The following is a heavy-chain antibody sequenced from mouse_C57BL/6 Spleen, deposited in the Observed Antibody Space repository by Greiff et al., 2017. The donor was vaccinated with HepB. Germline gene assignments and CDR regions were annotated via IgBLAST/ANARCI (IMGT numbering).Heavy chain of an antibody. CDR1: GFLLTSYG. CDR2: IWRGGST. J-gene: IGHJ4*01. V-gene: IGHV2-5*01. D-gene: IGHD4-1*01. CDR3: AKKGLTGTDYYAMDY. Sequence: QVQLQQSGPGLVQPSQSLSITCTVSGFLLTSYGVHWVRQSPGKGLEWLGVIWRGGSTDYNAAFMSRLSITKDNSKSQVFFKMNSLQADDTAIYYCAKKGLTGTDYYAMDYWGQGTSVTVSS.